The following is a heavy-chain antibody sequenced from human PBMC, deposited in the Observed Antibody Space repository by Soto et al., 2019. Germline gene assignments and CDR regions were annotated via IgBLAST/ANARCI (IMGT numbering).Heavy chain of an antibody. Sequence: EVQLMESGGGWLHPGGSLTLSLAPPGFTLTAYAWGWVRQAQGKGLGWVSVITGSGSTTYYAASVKGRFTISRDNSKNTLYLQMNSLRAEDTAVYYCARRGGALGYWGQGTLVTVSS. D-gene: IGHD3-16*01. CDR1: GFTLTAYA. CDR2: ITGSGSTT. J-gene: IGHJ4*02. V-gene: IGHV3-23*01. CDR3: ARRGGALGY.